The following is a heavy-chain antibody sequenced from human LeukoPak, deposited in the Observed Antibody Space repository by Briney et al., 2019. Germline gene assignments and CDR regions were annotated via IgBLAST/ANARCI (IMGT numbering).Heavy chain of an antibody. CDR2: INHSGST. D-gene: IGHD1-26*01. Sequence: SETLSLTCAVYGGSFSGYYWSRIRQPPGKGLEWIGEINHSGSTNYNPSLKSRVTISVDTSKNQFSLKLSSVTAADTAVYYCARRSIVGARGNWFDPWGQGTLVTVSS. J-gene: IGHJ5*02. V-gene: IGHV4-34*01. CDR1: GGSFSGYY. CDR3: ARRSIVGARGNWFDP.